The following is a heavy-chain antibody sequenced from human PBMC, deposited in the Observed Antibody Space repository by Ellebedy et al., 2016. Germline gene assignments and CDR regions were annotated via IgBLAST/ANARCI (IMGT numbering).Heavy chain of an antibody. J-gene: IGHJ3*02. CDR3: ARLHTARLKGPVGPASIRSDALDI. Sequence: GGSLRLSCAASGFTFSNYGMHWVRQAPGKGLEWVALIWYDGSKIYYADSVKGRFPISRDNSKNTLYLQMNSLKPEDTAVYYCARLHTARLKGPVGPASIRSDALDIWGQGTLVTVSS. CDR1: GFTFSNYG. V-gene: IGHV3-33*01. D-gene: IGHD2-2*01. CDR2: IWYDGSKI.